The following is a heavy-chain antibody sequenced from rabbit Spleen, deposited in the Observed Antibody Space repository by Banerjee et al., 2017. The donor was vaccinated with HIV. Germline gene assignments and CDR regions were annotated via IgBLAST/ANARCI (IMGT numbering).Heavy chain of an antibody. CDR1: GFTLSSYY. V-gene: IGHV1S7*01. CDR3: ARDLVGVIGWNFYL. Sequence: QLVESRGGLVQPGGSLKLSCKASGFTLSSYYMNWVRQAPGKGLEWIGYIDPVFGITYYANWVNGRFSISRENAQNTVSLQMTSLTAADRAAYFCARDLVGVIGWNFYLWGQGTLVTVS. CDR2: IDPVFGIT. D-gene: IGHD1-1*01. J-gene: IGHJ4*01.